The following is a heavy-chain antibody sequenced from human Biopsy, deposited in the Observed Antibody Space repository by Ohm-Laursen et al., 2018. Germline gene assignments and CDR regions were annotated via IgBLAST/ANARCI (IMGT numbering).Heavy chain of an antibody. CDR2: ISDDGRNK. Sequence: SLRLSCAASGFSFSSYGMHWVRQAPGKGLEWVAVISDDGRNKYYIDSVRGRFTISRDNSRDTLYLQMSSLRAEDTAVFYCAKDLRNNNWGVENWGQGTLVTVSS. CDR1: GFSFSSYG. CDR3: AKDLRNNNWGVEN. J-gene: IGHJ4*02. V-gene: IGHV3-30*18. D-gene: IGHD7-27*01.